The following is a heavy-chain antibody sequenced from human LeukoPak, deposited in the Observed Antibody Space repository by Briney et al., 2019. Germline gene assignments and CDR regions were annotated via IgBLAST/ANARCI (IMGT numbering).Heavy chain of an antibody. J-gene: IGHJ4*02. D-gene: IGHD3-10*01. CDR3: ATHGGEWPHLPHFDY. V-gene: IGHV5-51*07. Sequence: GESLKISCKGSGCSFTSYWIGWVHQMPGKGLEWMGIIYPGDSDTRYSPSFQGQVTISADKSISTAYLQWSSLKASDTAMYYCATHGGEWPHLPHFDYWGQGTLVTVSS. CDR1: GCSFTSYW. CDR2: IYPGDSDT.